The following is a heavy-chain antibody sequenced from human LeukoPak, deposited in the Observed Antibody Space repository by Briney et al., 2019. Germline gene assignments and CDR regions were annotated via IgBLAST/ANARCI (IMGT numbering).Heavy chain of an antibody. CDR3: AKDHGMATIKRFDY. Sequence: GGSLRLSCAASGFTFSSNGMHWVRQAPGKGLEWVAFIRYDGSNKYYADSVKGRFTISRDNSKNTLYLQMNSLRAEDTAGYYCAKDHGMATIKRFDYWGQGTLVTVSS. J-gene: IGHJ4*02. CDR1: GFTFSSNG. D-gene: IGHD5-24*01. V-gene: IGHV3-30*02. CDR2: IRYDGSNK.